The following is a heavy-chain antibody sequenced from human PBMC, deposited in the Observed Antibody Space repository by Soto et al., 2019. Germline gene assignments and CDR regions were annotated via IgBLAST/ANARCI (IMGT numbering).Heavy chain of an antibody. D-gene: IGHD6-6*01. CDR3: AKQLASLYYYYGMDV. CDR2: ISGSGGST. CDR1: GFTFSSYA. V-gene: IGHV3-23*01. J-gene: IGHJ6*02. Sequence: VGSLSLSCAASGFTFSSYAMSWVRQAPGKGLEWVSAISGSGGSTYYAASVKGRFTISRDNSKNTLYLQMNSLRAEDTAVYYCAKQLASLYYYYGMDVWGQGTTVTVSS.